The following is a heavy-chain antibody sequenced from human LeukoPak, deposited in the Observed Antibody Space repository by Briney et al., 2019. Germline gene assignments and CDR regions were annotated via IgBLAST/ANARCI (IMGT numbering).Heavy chain of an antibody. CDR3: ARVQRPDYYYYFMDV. Sequence: PSETLSLTCTVSGGSVSSGSYYWSWIRQPAGKGLECIGRIYISGSTNFHPSLKSRVTISLDTSKNQFSLKLSSVTAADTAVYYCARVQRPDYYYYFMDVWGKGTTVTVSS. CDR2: IYISGST. J-gene: IGHJ6*03. CDR1: GGSVSSGSYY. V-gene: IGHV4-61*02.